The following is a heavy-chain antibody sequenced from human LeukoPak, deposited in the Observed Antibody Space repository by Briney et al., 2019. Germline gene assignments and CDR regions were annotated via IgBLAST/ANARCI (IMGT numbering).Heavy chain of an antibody. J-gene: IGHJ6*02. CDR2: IIPILGIA. Sequence: ASVKVSCKASGGTFSSYTISWVRQAPGQGLEWMGRIIPILGIANYAQKFQGRVTITADKSTSTAYMELSSLRSEDTAVYYCARGAATPRVPRMNYGMDVWGQGTTVTVSS. V-gene: IGHV1-69*02. D-gene: IGHD2-15*01. CDR1: GGTFSSYT. CDR3: ARGAATPRVPRMNYGMDV.